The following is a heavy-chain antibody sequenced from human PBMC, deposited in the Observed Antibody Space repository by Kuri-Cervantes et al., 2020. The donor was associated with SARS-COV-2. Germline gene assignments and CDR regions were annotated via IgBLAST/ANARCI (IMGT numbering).Heavy chain of an antibody. J-gene: IGHJ6*02. CDR1: GFTLSSYG. Sequence: GGSLRLSCAASGFTLSSYGMHWVRQAPGKGLEWVAVIWCDGSNKYYVDSVKGRFTISRDNSKNTLYLQMNSLRAEDTAVYYCAAELVAAYGMDVWGQGTTVTVSS. CDR2: IWCDGSNK. V-gene: IGHV3-33*01. D-gene: IGHD1-7*01. CDR3: AAELVAAYGMDV.